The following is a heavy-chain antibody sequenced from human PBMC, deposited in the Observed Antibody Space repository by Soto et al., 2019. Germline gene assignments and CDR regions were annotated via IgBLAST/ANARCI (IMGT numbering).Heavy chain of an antibody. J-gene: IGHJ5*02. V-gene: IGHV3-23*01. CDR1: GFTFSSYA. Sequence: GSLRLSCAASGFTFSSYAMSWVRQAPGKGLEWVSAISGSGGSTYYADSVKGRFTISRDNSKNTLYLQMNSLRAEDTAVYYCAKDINKIRLLPSWFDPWGQGTLVTVSS. CDR3: AKDINKIRLLPSWFDP. CDR2: ISGSGGST.